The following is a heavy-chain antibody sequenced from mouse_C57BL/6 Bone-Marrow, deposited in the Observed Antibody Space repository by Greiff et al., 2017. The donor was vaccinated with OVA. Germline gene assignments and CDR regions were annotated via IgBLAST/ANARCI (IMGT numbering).Heavy chain of an antibody. V-gene: IGHV1-81*01. CDR2: IYPRSGNT. D-gene: IGHD2-5*01. Sequence: QVQLQQSGAELARPGASVTLSCKASGYTFTSYGISWVKQSTGQGLEWIGEIYPRSGNTYYNEKFKGKATLTADKSSSTAYMELRSLTSEDSAVYFCARPPLYSNRWDYWGQGTSVTVSS. J-gene: IGHJ4*01. CDR1: GYTFTSYG. CDR3: ARPPLYSNRWDY.